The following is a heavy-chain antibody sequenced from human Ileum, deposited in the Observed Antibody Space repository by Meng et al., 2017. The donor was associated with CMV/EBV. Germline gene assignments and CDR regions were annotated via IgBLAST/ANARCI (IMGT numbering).Heavy chain of an antibody. CDR3: AKWLGQQSQFES. J-gene: IGHJ4*02. CDR2: LHGDSGDI. CDR1: GFTLSTNV. D-gene: IGHD6-13*01. V-gene: IGHV3-23*01. Sequence: SCAVSGFTLSTNVMSWVRQAPGKGLEWVSTLHGDSGDIYYADSVRDRFTISSDKSKNTLSLQMSSLRAEDTALYYCAKWLGQQSQFESWGQGTLVTVSS.